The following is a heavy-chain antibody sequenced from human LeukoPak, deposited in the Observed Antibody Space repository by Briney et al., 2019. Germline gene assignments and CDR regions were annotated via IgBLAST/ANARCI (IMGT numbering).Heavy chain of an antibody. J-gene: IGHJ5*02. CDR2: IYHSGST. V-gene: IGHV4-38-2*02. Sequence: PSETLSLTCTVSGYTISSGYYWGWIRQPPGKGLEWIGSIYHSGSTYYNPSLKSRVTISVDTSKNQFSLKLSSVTAADTAVYYCAREWELPQQDGFDPWGQGTLVTVSS. CDR3: AREWELPQQDGFDP. D-gene: IGHD1-26*01. CDR1: GYTISSGYY.